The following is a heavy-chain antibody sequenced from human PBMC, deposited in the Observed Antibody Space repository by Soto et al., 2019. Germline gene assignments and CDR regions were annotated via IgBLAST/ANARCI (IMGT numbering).Heavy chain of an antibody. CDR1: EFTFSNYA. CDR2: ISFDGSNK. Sequence: GGSLRLSCAASEFTFSNYAMHWVRQAPGKGLEWVTVISFDGSNKYYADSVKGRFTISRDNSKNTLYLQMNSLRVEDTAFYYCARSHYYDSSGYYRRLDYWGQGTLVTVSS. CDR3: ARSHYYDSSGYYRRLDY. J-gene: IGHJ4*02. V-gene: IGHV3-30-3*01. D-gene: IGHD3-22*01.